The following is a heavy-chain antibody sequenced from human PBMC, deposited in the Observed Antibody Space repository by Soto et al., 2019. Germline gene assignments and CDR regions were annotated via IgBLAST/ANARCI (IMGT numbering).Heavy chain of an antibody. J-gene: IGHJ4*02. D-gene: IGHD5-18*01. Sequence: QVQLQESGPGLVNPSQTLSLTCTVSGGSINSCCYYWNWIRQHPGKGLEWIGYIHYSGTTYFHPSHQSRISISRDTSKNQFSLKLSSVTAADTAVYYCARDRDGYSHFDSWSQGALVTVSS. V-gene: IGHV4-31*03. CDR3: ARDRDGYSHFDS. CDR2: IHYSGTT. CDR1: GGSINSCCYY.